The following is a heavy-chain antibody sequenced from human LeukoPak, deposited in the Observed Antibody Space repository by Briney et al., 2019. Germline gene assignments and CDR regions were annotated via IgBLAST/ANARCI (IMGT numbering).Heavy chain of an antibody. Sequence: ASVKVSCKASGYTFTGYYMHWVRQAPGQGLEWMGWINPNSGGTNYAQKFQGRVTMTRDTSISTAYMELSRLRSDDTAVYYCASNKAGGSGSCSAYLYWGQGTLVTVSS. V-gene: IGHV1-2*02. D-gene: IGHD3-10*01. CDR2: INPNSGGT. J-gene: IGHJ4*02. CDR1: GYTFTGYY. CDR3: ASNKAGGSGSCSAYLY.